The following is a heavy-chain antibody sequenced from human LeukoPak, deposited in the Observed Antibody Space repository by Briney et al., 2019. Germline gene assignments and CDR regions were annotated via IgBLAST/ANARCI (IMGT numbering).Heavy chain of an antibody. CDR1: GGTFSSYA. CDR3: ARAFVVVPADGHGWFDP. CDR2: IIPIFGTA. Sequence: SVKVSCKASGGTFSSYAISWVRQAPGQGLEWMGGIIPIFGTANYAQKFQGRVTITTDESTSTAYMELSSLRSEDTAVYYCARAFVVVPADGHGWFDPWGQGTLVTVSS. J-gene: IGHJ5*02. V-gene: IGHV1-69*05. D-gene: IGHD2-2*01.